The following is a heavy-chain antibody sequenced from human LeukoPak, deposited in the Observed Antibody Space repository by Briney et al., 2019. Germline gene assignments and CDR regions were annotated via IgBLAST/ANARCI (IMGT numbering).Heavy chain of an antibody. CDR1: GGSISSYY. Sequence: PSETLSLTCTVSGGSISSYYWSWIRQPAGKRLEWIGRIYSSGSTKYNPSLKSRVTMSVDTSKNQFSLKLSSVTAADTAVYYCARTADCGDYIPLDYWGQGTLVTVSS. CDR2: IYSSGST. J-gene: IGHJ4*02. V-gene: IGHV4-4*07. CDR3: ARTADCGDYIPLDY. D-gene: IGHD4-17*01.